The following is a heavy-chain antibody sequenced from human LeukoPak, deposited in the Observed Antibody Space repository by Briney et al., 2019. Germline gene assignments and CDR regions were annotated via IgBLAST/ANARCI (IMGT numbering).Heavy chain of an antibody. J-gene: IGHJ4*02. CDR2: IYYSGST. CDR1: GGSISSYY. V-gene: IGHV4-59*08. CDR3: AGYCSGGSCLDY. D-gene: IGHD2-15*01. Sequence: SETLSLTCTVSGGSISSYYWSWIRQPPGKGLEWIGYIYYSGSTNHNPSLRSRVTISVDTSKNQFSLKLSSVTAADTAVYYCAGYCSGGSCLDYWGQGTLVTVSS.